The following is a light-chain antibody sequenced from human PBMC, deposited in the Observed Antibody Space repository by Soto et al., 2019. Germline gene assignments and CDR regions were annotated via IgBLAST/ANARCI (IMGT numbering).Light chain of an antibody. CDR2: GAS. CDR1: QSISNNY. J-gene: IGKJ1*01. CDR3: QQYGSSPWT. Sequence: EIVLTQSPCTLSLSPGERATLSCRASQSISNNYLAWYQQKPGQAPRLLIYGASNRATGIPDRFSGSGSGTDFTLTISRLEPEDFAVYYCQQYGSSPWTFGQGTKVDIK. V-gene: IGKV3-20*01.